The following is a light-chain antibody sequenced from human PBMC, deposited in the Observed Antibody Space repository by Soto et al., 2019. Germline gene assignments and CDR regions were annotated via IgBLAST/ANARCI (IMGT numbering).Light chain of an antibody. V-gene: IGKV1-5*03. CDR3: QQYDGYPWT. Sequence: DIQMTQSPSTLSASIGDTVNINCRASQSVNSRLAWYQQRPGKTPRILIYKASSLEREVPSRFSSSGSGTEYTLTIRNLEPDDFATYYCQQYDGYPWTFGQGTEVEVK. CDR1: QSVNSR. J-gene: IGKJ1*01. CDR2: KAS.